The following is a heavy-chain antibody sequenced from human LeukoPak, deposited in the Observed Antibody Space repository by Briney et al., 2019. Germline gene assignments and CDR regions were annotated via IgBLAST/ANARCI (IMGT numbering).Heavy chain of an antibody. CDR1: GFTVSSNY. V-gene: IGHV3-66*02. J-gene: IGHJ4*02. CDR2: IYSGGST. CDR3: ARGGRSSGYPD. D-gene: IGHD3-22*01. Sequence: GGSLRLSCAASGFTVSSNYMSWVRQAPGKGLEWVSVIYSGGSTYYADSVKGRFTISRDNAKNTLYRQMNSLRAEDTAVYYCARGGRSSGYPDWGQGTLVTVSS.